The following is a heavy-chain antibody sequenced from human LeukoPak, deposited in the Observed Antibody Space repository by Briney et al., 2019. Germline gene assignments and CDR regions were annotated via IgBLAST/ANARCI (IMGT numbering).Heavy chain of an antibody. CDR2: IKWNGGST. V-gene: IGHV3-20*04. CDR3: ARDPGSGYEEHFDY. Sequence: PGGSLRLSCAASGFIFDDYGMSWVRQVPGKGLEWVSGIKWNGGSTGYVDSVKGRFTISRDNAKDSLYLQMNSLRAEDTAVYYCARDPGSGYEEHFDYWGQGTLVTVSS. J-gene: IGHJ4*02. CDR1: GFIFDDYG. D-gene: IGHD5-12*01.